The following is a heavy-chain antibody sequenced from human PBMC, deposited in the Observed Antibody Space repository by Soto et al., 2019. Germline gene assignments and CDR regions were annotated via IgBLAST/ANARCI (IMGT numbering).Heavy chain of an antibody. CDR1: GGSFSGYY. CDR3: ARSVFP. CDR2: IYYSGST. V-gene: IGHV4-31*11. J-gene: IGHJ5*02. Sequence: SETLSLTCAVYGGSFSGYYWSWIRQHPGKGLEWIGYIYYSGSTYYNPSLKSRVTISVDTSKNQFSLKLTPVTAADTAVYYCARSVFPWGQGTLVTVSS.